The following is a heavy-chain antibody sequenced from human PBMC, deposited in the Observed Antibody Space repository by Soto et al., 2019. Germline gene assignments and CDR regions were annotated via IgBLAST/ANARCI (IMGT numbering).Heavy chain of an antibody. CDR2: ISLYSDGT. Sequence: QVQRVQSGGEVKRPGASVKVSCKTSGYTFSNYGITWVRQAPGQPLEWLGWISLYSDGTNYAQKFQGRVSMTTDTSTTTAYMELSSLRSDDTAVYYCARVVPGAEAWFGPWGQGTLVTVSS. CDR3: ARVVPGAEAWFGP. D-gene: IGHD2-2*01. V-gene: IGHV1-18*01. J-gene: IGHJ5*02. CDR1: GYTFSNYG.